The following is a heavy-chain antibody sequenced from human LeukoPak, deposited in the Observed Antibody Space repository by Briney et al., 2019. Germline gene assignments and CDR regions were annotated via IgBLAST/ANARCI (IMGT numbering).Heavy chain of an antibody. J-gene: IGHJ4*02. V-gene: IGHV4-59*01. CDR3: AGIPLYYDSSGSLSPFDY. CDR2: IYYSGST. D-gene: IGHD3-22*01. Sequence: PSETLSLTCTVSGGSISSYYWSWIRQPPGKGLEWIGYIYYSGSTNYNPSLKSRVTISVDTSKNQFSLKLSSVTAADTAVYYCAGIPLYYDSSGSLSPFDYWGQGTLVTVSS. CDR1: GGSISSYY.